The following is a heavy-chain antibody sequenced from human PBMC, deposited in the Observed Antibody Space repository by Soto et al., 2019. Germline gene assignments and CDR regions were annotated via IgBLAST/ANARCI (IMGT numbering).Heavy chain of an antibody. D-gene: IGHD1-7*01. Sequence: GGSLRLSCAASGFTFSSYGMTWVRQAPGKGLEWVSFSSATGAGTYYADSVKGRFTISRDNSKNTLYLQMTSLRADDTAVYYCARDRRAGGNYGFYYDFWGQGALVTVSS. V-gene: IGHV3-23*01. CDR1: GFTFSSYG. CDR3: ARDRRAGGNYGFYYDF. CDR2: SSATGAGT. J-gene: IGHJ4*02.